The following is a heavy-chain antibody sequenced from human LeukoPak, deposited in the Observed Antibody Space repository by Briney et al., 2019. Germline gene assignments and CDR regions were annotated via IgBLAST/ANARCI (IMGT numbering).Heavy chain of an antibody. CDR3: AKRGAEVGTTVAPGDY. V-gene: IGHV3-30*04. CDR1: GFTFSSYA. CDR2: ISYDGSNK. D-gene: IGHD1-26*01. Sequence: GGSLRLSCAASGFTFSSYAMHWVRQAPGKGLEWVAVISYDGSNKYYADSVKGRFTISRDNSKNTLYLQMNSLRAEDTAVYYCAKRGAEVGTTVAPGDYWGQGTLLTVSS. J-gene: IGHJ4*02.